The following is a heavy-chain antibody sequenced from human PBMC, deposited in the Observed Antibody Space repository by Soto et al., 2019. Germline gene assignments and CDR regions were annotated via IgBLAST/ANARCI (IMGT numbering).Heavy chain of an antibody. CDR1: GYTFTSYA. J-gene: IGHJ5*02. CDR2: INPNSGGT. V-gene: IGHV1-2*04. CDR3: ARVSPPITMVRGVIMDNWFDH. D-gene: IGHD3-10*01. Sequence: ASVKVSCKASGYTFTSYAMHWVRQAPGQGLEWMGWINPNSGGTNYAQKFQGWVTMPRDTSISTAYMELSRLRSDDTAVYYCARVSPPITMVRGVIMDNWFDHWGQGTLVTVSS.